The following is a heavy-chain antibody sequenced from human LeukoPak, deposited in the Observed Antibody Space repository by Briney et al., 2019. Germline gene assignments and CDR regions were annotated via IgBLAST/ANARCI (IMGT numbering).Heavy chain of an antibody. CDR1: GGSISSSSYY. CDR2: IYYNGYT. J-gene: IGHJ4*02. D-gene: IGHD6-19*01. V-gene: IGHV4-61*05. Sequence: SETLSLTCTVSGGSISSSSYYWGWIRQPPGKGLEWIGYIYYNGYTDYNPSLKSRVTISLDTSKNQFSLKLSSVTAADTAVYYCATVPGDYWGQGTLVTVSS. CDR3: ATVPGDY.